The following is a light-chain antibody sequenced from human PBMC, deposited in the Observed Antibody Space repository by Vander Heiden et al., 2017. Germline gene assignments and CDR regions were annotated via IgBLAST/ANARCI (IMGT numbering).Light chain of an antibody. V-gene: IGKV1-33*01. CDR2: DAS. J-gene: IGKJ2*01. CDR1: QDISNY. Sequence: DIQLTQPPSSLSASVGDRVTITCQASQDISNYLNWYQQKPGKAPKLLIYDASNLETGVPSRFSGSGSGTDFTFTISSLQPEDIATYYCQQYDNLRYTFGQGTKLEIK. CDR3: QQYDNLRYT.